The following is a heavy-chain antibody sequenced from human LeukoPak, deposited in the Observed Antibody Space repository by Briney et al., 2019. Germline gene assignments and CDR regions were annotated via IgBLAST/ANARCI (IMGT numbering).Heavy chain of an antibody. J-gene: IGHJ4*02. CDR3: ARVGSGWENFDY. D-gene: IGHD6-19*01. CDR2: IYHSGST. CDR1: GYSISSGYY. V-gene: IGHV4-38-2*02. Sequence: PSETLSLTCTVSGYSISSGYYWGWIRQPPGKGLEWIGSIYHSGSTYYNPSLKSRVTISVDTSKNQFSLKLSSVTAADTAVYYCARVGSGWENFDYWGQGTLVTVSS.